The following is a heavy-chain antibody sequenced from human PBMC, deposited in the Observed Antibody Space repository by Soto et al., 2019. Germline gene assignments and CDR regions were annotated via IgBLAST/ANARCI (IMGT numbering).Heavy chain of an antibody. D-gene: IGHD2-2*03. CDR3: ARGWHWISY. J-gene: IGHJ4*02. CDR2: ISSNGGST. Sequence: EVQLVESGGGLVQPGGSLRLSCAASAFTFSTYAMEWVRQAPGKGLEYVSAISSNGGSTYYADSVKGRFIISRDNSKNTLYLQMGSLRAEDMAVYYCARGWHWISYWGQGTLVTVSS. V-gene: IGHV3-64*07. CDR1: AFTFSTYA.